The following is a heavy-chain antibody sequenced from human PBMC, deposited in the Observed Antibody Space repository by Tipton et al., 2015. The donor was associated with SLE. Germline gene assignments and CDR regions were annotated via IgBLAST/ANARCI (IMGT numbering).Heavy chain of an antibody. D-gene: IGHD2-2*01. CDR3: ARGCSSSTCEPFYFFGMDV. Sequence: TLSLTCTVSGGSISSGGYYWSWIRQHPGKGLEWIGYIYYSGSTYYNPSLKSRVTISVDTSKNQFSLRLISVTAADTAVYYCARGCSSSTCEPFYFFGMDVWGQGTTVTVSS. CDR2: IYYSGST. J-gene: IGHJ6*02. V-gene: IGHV4-31*03. CDR1: GGSISSGGYY.